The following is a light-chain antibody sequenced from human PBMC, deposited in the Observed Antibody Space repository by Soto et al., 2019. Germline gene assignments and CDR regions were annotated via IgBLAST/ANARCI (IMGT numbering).Light chain of an antibody. J-gene: IGLJ2*01. V-gene: IGLV2-14*03. CDR2: DVN. CDR1: KSDVGGYNY. CDR3: SSYTSSSPKV. Sequence: QSVLTQPASVSGSPGQSITISCTGTKSDVGGYNYVSWYQHHPGKAPKLMIFDVNNRPSGVSHRFSGSKSGNTASLTISGLQAEDEGDYYCSSYTSSSPKVFGGGTKVTVL.